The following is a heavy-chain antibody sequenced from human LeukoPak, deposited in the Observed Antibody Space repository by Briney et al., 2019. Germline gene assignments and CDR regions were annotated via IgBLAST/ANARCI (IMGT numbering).Heavy chain of an antibody. Sequence: SETLSLTCTVSGGSISSGSYYWSWIRQPAGKGLEWIGRIYTSGSTNYNPSLKSRVTISVDTSKNQFSLKLSSVTAADTAVYYCARDPGGYCSGGSCSHFDYWGQGTLVTVSS. V-gene: IGHV4-61*02. J-gene: IGHJ4*02. CDR2: IYTSGST. D-gene: IGHD2-15*01. CDR1: GGSISSGSYY. CDR3: ARDPGGYCSGGSCSHFDY.